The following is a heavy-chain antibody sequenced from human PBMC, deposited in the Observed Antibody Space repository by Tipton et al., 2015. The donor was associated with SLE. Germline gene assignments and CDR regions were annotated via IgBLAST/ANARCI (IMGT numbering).Heavy chain of an antibody. CDR2: IYYTGTT. D-gene: IGHD7-27*01. J-gene: IGHJ4*02. Sequence: GLVKPSETLSLTCAVSGYSISSGYYWGWIRQPPGKGLEWIGSIYYTGTTYYNPSLKSRSTISVETSKTHFSLKMSSVTAADTAMYYCARLSSGTGDFEHWGQGTLVVVSS. CDR1: GYSISSGYY. V-gene: IGHV4-38-2*01. CDR3: ARLSSGTGDFEH.